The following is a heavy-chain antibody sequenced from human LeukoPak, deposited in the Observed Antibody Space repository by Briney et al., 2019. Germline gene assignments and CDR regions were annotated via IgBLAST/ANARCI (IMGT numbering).Heavy chain of an antibody. CDR1: GFTLSSYA. D-gene: IGHD6-19*01. V-gene: IGHV3-23*01. CDR2: MSGSGVST. Sequence: GGSLRLSCAPSGFTLSSYAMSWVRQAPGKGLEWVSSMSGSGVSTYYADSVKGRFTISRDNSQNTLYLQMNNLRAVHTALYYCAKNQGQWLVPVDYWGQGTLVTVSS. CDR3: AKNQGQWLVPVDY. J-gene: IGHJ4*02.